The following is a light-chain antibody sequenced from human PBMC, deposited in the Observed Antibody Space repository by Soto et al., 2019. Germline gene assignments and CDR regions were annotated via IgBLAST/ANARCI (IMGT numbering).Light chain of an antibody. CDR3: AACDDSLSGDV. CDR1: SSNIGSNY. CDR2: SNN. J-gene: IGLJ1*01. Sequence: QSVLTQPPSASGTPGQRVTISCSGSSSNIGSNYVYWYQQLPGTAPKLLSYSNNQRPSGVPDRFSGSKSGTSASLAISGLRSEDEADYYCAACDDSLSGDVFGTGTKLTVL. V-gene: IGLV1-47*02.